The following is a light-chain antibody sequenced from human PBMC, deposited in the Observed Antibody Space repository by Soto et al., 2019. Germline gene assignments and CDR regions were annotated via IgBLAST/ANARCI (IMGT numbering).Light chain of an antibody. CDR3: SSYTTRNTEV. Sequence: QSVLTQPASVSGSPGQSVAISCTGTSSVVGGYDFVSWYQHHPGKAPKLVIFDVNNRPSGVSNRFSGSKSGNTASLTISGLQAEDEAEYYCSSYTTRNTEVFGTGTKVTVL. J-gene: IGLJ1*01. CDR2: DVN. CDR1: SSVVGGYDF. V-gene: IGLV2-14*03.